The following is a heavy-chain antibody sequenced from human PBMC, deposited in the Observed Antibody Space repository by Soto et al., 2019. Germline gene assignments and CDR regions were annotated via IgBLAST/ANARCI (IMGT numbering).Heavy chain of an antibody. J-gene: IGHJ5*02. CDR1: GYTFTSYD. D-gene: IGHD2-15*01. CDR2: MNPNSGNT. Sequence: QVQLVQSGAEVKKPGASVKVSCKASGYTFTSYDINWVRQATGQGLEWMGWMNPNSGNTGYAQKFQGRVTMTRNTSISTAYMELSSLRSEYTAVYYCARTPSGVVGAPRINWLDPWGQGTLVTVSS. CDR3: ARTPSGVVGAPRINWLDP. V-gene: IGHV1-8*01.